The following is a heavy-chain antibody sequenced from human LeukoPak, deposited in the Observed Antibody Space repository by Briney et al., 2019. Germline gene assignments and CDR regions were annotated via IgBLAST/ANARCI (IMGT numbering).Heavy chain of an antibody. V-gene: IGHV3-30*04. D-gene: IGHD4-17*01. CDR2: ISHDGSNK. Sequence: GRSLRLSCAASGFTFSSYAMHWVRQAPGKGLEWVAVISHDGSNKYYADSVEGRFTISRDNSKNMLYLQMGSLRPDDTAVYYCARDPSGDYYFDYWGQGTLVTVSS. CDR1: GFTFSSYA. J-gene: IGHJ4*02. CDR3: ARDPSGDYYFDY.